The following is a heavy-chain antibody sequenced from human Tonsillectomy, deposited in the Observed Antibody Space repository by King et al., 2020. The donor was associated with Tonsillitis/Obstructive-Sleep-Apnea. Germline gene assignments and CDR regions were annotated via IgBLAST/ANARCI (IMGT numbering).Heavy chain of an antibody. D-gene: IGHD3/OR15-3a*01. J-gene: IGHJ4*02. CDR3: ARARARRTEFDY. CDR1: GGSFSDNY. Sequence: VQLQQWGAGLLKPSETLSLTCAVYGGSFSDNYWSWIRQPPGKGLEWIGEINHSGSSNYNPSLKSRVTISVDTSKNQFSLKLSSVTAADTAVYYCARARARRTEFDYWGQGTLVTVSS. CDR2: INHSGSS. V-gene: IGHV4-34*01.